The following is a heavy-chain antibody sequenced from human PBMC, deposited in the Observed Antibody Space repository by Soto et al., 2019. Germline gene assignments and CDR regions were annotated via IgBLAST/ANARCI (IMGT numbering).Heavy chain of an antibody. J-gene: IGHJ5*02. V-gene: IGHV1-8*01. Sequence: QVQLVQSGAEVKRPGASVKVSCEASGYTFTTYDINWVRQASGQGLEWMGCVNPSSGNTVYAQKFHGRVTMTRETSISTAYMELSSLKADDTAIYYCARASMYIWNDHWGQGTLGTVSS. D-gene: IGHD1-20*01. CDR3: ARASMYIWNDH. CDR2: VNPSSGNT. CDR1: GYTFTTYD.